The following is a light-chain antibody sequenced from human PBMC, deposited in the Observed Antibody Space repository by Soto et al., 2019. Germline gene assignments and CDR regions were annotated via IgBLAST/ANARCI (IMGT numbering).Light chain of an antibody. CDR2: AAS. V-gene: IGKV1-17*03. Sequence: DIPITQSPSTMSASVGDRVTITCRASQGINNYLVWFQQKPGKVPKRLISAASSLQGGVPSRFSGSGFGTEFTLTISNLQPEDFATYYCLHHNSFPLAFGGGTKVDIK. J-gene: IGKJ4*01. CDR1: QGINNY. CDR3: LHHNSFPLA.